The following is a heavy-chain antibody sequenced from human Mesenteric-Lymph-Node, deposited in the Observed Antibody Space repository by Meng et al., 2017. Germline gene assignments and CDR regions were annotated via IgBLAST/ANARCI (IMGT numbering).Heavy chain of an antibody. CDR3: ASLGITGTTSFDY. Sequence: VQLVPCEARVKKPGASVRVSCKASGYTFTSYAMNWVRQAPGQGLEWMGWINTNTGNPTYAQGFTGRFVFSLDTSVSTAYLQISSLKAEDTAVYYCASLGITGTTSFDYWGQGTLVTVSS. V-gene: IGHV7-4-1*02. CDR1: GYTFTSYA. D-gene: IGHD1-7*01. J-gene: IGHJ4*02. CDR2: INTNTGNP.